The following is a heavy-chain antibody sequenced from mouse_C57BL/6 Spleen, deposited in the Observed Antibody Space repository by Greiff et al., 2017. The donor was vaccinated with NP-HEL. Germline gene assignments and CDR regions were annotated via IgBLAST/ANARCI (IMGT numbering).Heavy chain of an antibody. V-gene: IGHV3-6*01. CDR3: AKGGRNYDYDVDAMDY. CDR2: ISYDGSN. Sequence: DVQLQESGPGLVKPSQSLSLTCSVTGYSITSGYYWNWIRQFPGNKLEWMGYISYDGSNNYNPSLKNRISITRDTSKNQFFLKLNSVTTEDTATYYCAKGGRNYDYDVDAMDYWGQGTSVTVSS. CDR1: GYSITSGYY. J-gene: IGHJ4*01. D-gene: IGHD2-4*01.